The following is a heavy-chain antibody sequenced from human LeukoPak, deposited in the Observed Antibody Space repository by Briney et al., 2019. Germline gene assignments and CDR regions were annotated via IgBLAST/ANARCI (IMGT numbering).Heavy chain of an antibody. CDR2: ISSSSSYI. Sequence: GGSLRLSCAAPGFTFSSYSMNWVRQAPGKGLEWVSSISSSSSYIYYTDSVKGRFTISRDNSKNSLYLQTNSLRAEDTAVYYCARDLYDAFDIWGQGTMVTVSS. CDR3: ARDLYDAFDI. V-gene: IGHV3-21*01. CDR1: GFTFSSYS. J-gene: IGHJ3*02.